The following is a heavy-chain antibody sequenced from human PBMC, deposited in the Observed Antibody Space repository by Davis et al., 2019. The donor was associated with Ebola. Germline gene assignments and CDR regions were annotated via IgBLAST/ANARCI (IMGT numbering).Heavy chain of an antibody. CDR2: IYYSGST. CDR3: ASSPYDFWSGYYTEEGWFDP. Sequence: PSETLSLTCTVSGGSISSSSYYWGWIRQPPGKGLEWTGSIYYSGSTYYNPSLKSRVTISVDTSKNQFSLKLSCVTAADTAVYYCASSPYDFWSGYYTEEGWFDPWGQGTLVTVSS. V-gene: IGHV4-39*01. J-gene: IGHJ5*02. CDR1: GGSISSSSYY. D-gene: IGHD3-3*01.